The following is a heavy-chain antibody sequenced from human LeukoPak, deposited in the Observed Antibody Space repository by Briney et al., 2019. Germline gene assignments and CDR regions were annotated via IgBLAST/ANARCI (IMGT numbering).Heavy chain of an antibody. D-gene: IGHD3-3*01. Sequence: SETLSLTCTVSGGSISSGSYYWSWIRQPAGKGLEWIGSIYYSGSTYYNPSLKSRVTISVDTSKNQFSLTLSSVTAADTAVYYCARGSVLRHFNYWGQGTLVTVSS. CDR2: IYYSGST. CDR3: ARGSVLRHFNY. J-gene: IGHJ4*02. CDR1: GGSISSGSYY. V-gene: IGHV4-39*01.